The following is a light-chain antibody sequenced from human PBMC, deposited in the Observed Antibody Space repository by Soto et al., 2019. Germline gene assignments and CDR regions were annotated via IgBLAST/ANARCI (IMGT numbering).Light chain of an antibody. Sequence: QSALTQPASVSGSPGQSITISCTGTSSDVGGYIYVSWYQQHPGKAPKLMIYDVTSRPSGVSYRFSGSKSGNTASLTISGLQAEEEADYYCSSYTTSSSYVFGPGTKLTVL. CDR2: DVT. CDR1: SSDVGGYIY. V-gene: IGLV2-14*01. CDR3: SSYTTSSSYV. J-gene: IGLJ1*01.